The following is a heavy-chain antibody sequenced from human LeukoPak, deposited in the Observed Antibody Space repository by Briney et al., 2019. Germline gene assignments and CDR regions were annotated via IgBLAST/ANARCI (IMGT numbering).Heavy chain of an antibody. Sequence: PGGSLRLSCAASGFTFSSYGMHWVRQAPGKGLGWVAVISYDGSNRYYADSVKGRFTISRDNSKNTLYLQMNSLRAEDTAVYYCARANYYDSSGPGWYWGQGTLVTVSS. J-gene: IGHJ4*02. D-gene: IGHD3-22*01. CDR3: ARANYYDSSGPGWY. CDR2: ISYDGSNR. V-gene: IGHV3-30*03. CDR1: GFTFSSYG.